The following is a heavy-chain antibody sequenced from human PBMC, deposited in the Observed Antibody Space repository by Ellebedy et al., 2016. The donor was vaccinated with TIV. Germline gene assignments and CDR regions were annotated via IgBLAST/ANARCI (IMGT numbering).Heavy chain of an antibody. CDR1: GFTFSNYW. J-gene: IGHJ4*02. V-gene: IGHV3-7*01. Sequence: GESLKISCAASGFTFSNYWMSWVRQAPGKGLEWVANIKQDGSEKYYVDSVKGRFTISRDNAKNTLYMQMDSLRDEDTALYFCARDGGDGYRHGLFNHWGQGTQVTVSS. D-gene: IGHD5-18*01. CDR3: ARDGGDGYRHGLFNH. CDR2: IKQDGSEK.